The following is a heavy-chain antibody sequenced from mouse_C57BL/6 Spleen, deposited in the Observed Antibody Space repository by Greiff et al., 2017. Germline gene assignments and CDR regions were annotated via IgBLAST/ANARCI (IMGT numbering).Heavy chain of an antibody. CDR1: GYTFTSYW. D-gene: IGHD1-1*01. CDR3: ALITTVVGACYFDY. J-gene: IGHJ2*01. CDR2: IDPSDSET. Sequence: VQLQQPGAELVRPGSSVKLSCKASGYTFTSYWMHWVKQRPIQGLEWIGNIDPSDSETHYNQKFKDKATLTVDKSSSTAYMQLSSLTSEDSAVYYCALITTVVGACYFDYWGQGTTRTVSS. V-gene: IGHV1-52*01.